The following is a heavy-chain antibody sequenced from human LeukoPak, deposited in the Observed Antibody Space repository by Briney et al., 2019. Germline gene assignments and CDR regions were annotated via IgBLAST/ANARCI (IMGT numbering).Heavy chain of an antibody. Sequence: SETLSLTCRASGSSINTGDYYWHWIRQPPGKGLEWIGYIYYSGNTYTKPSLKSRLTISIDTSKNQFSLKLSSVTAADTAVYYCAREWELLLDYWGQGTLVTVSS. CDR2: IYYSGNT. D-gene: IGHD1-26*01. V-gene: IGHV4-30-4*08. J-gene: IGHJ4*02. CDR3: AREWELLLDY. CDR1: GSSINTGDYY.